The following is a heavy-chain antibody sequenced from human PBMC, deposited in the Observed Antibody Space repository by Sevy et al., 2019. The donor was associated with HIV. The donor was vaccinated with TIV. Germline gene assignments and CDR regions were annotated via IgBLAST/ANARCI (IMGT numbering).Heavy chain of an antibody. CDR2: ISSSSSTI. CDR1: GFTFSSYS. V-gene: IGHV3-48*02. J-gene: IGHJ6*02. Sequence: GGSLRLSCAASGFTFSSYSMNWVRQAPGKGLEWVSYISSSSSTIYYADSVKGRFTISRDNAKNSLYLQMNSLRDEDTAGYYCARGDNYGFGGTGRGYYYYYYGMDVWGQGTTVTVSS. CDR3: ARGDNYGFGGTGRGYYYYYYGMDV. D-gene: IGHD3-10*01.